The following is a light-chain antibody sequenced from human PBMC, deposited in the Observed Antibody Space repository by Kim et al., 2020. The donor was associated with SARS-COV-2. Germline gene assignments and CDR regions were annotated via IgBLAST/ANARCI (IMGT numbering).Light chain of an antibody. J-gene: IGKJ5*01. CDR2: DAS. CDR3: QQRGN. V-gene: IGKV3-11*01. CDR1: QSVGTY. Sequence: ATLSLSPGERATRSCKASQSVGTYLAWYQQKPGQAPRLLIYDASKRAIGIPARFRGSGSGTDFTLTIGTLEPEDSAVYYCQQRGNFGQGTRLEIK.